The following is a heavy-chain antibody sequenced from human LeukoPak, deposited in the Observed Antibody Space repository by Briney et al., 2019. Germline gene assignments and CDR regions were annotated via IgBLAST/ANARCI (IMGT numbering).Heavy chain of an antibody. Sequence: GSLRLSCAASGFTFSSYPMNWVRQAPGKGLEWIGYISDSGSTIYNPSLKSRVTILGDTSKNQFSLKLSSVTAADTAVYYCARHATGSYSVPWLDPWGQGTLVTVSS. CDR1: GFTFSSYP. D-gene: IGHD3-10*01. CDR2: ISDSGST. V-gene: IGHV4-59*08. J-gene: IGHJ5*02. CDR3: ARHATGSYSVPWLDP.